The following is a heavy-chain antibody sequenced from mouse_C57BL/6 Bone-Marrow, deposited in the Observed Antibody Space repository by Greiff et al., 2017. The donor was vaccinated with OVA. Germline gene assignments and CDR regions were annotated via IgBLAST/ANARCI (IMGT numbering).Heavy chain of an antibody. V-gene: IGHV1-69*01. CDR2: IDPSDSYT. J-gene: IGHJ4*01. CDR1: GYTFTSYW. Sequence: VQLHQAGAEHVMPWASVKLSCKASGYTFTSYWMHWVKQRPGQGLEWIGEIDPSDSYTNYNQKFKGKSTLTVDKSSSTAYTQLSSLTSEDSAVYYCAREAPYYYGSSCYAMDYWGQGTSVTVSS. CDR3: AREAPYYYGSSCYAMDY. D-gene: IGHD1-1*01.